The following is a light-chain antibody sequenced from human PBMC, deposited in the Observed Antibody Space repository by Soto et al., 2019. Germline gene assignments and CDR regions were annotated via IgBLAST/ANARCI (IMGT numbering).Light chain of an antibody. V-gene: IGKV3-20*01. CDR1: PSVSSSF. CDR2: GAS. CDR3: QQYGSSPRT. J-gene: IGKJ5*01. Sequence: EIVLTQSPGTMSLSPGARSTLSGRASPSVSSSFLAWYQQKAGQAPRLLIYGASSRATGIPDRFSGSGSGTDFTLTISRLEPEEFAVYYCQQYGSSPRTVGQGTRLEIK.